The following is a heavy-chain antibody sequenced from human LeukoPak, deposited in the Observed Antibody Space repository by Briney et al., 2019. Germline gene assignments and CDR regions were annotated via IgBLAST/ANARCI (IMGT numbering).Heavy chain of an antibody. J-gene: IGHJ6*02. CDR2: FDPEDGET. D-gene: IGHD2-2*01. CDR1: GYTLTELS. V-gene: IGHV1-24*01. CDR3: ATDPGETVPAAKGPRGDYCYGMDV. Sequence: ASVKVSCKVSGYTLTELSMHWVRQAPGKGLEWMGGFDPEDGETIYAQKFQGRVTMTEDTSTDTAYMELNSLRSDDTAVYYCATDPGETVPAAKGPRGDYCYGMDVWGQGITVTVSS.